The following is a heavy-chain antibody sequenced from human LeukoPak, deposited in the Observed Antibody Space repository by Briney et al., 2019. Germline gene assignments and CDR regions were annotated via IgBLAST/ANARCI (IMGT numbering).Heavy chain of an antibody. CDR1: GYTYTNYG. Sequence: ASVTVSFTCTGYTYTNYGISSVRQAPGQERAWMGGISAYNGKTNYVQKLQGRVTMTTDTSTSTDYIELRRLRSDDTAVYYCARDRGGLGYYYGMDVWGKGTTVTVSS. CDR3: ARDRGGLGYYYGMDV. J-gene: IGHJ6*04. V-gene: IGHV1-18*04. CDR2: ISAYNGKT.